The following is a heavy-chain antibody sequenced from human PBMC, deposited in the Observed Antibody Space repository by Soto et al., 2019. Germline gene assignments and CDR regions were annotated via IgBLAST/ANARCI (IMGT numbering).Heavy chain of an antibody. CDR3: AKDVSGHAY. V-gene: IGHV3-30*18. CDR2: ISSDGSNT. CDR1: GFTFSKYH. D-gene: IGHD5-12*01. Sequence: GGSLRLSCAASGFTFSKYHMHWVRQAPGKGLEWVAVISSDGSNTYYADSVKGRFTISRDNSENALYLQMNSLRVDDTAVYYCAKDVSGHAYWGQGTLVTVSS. J-gene: IGHJ4*02.